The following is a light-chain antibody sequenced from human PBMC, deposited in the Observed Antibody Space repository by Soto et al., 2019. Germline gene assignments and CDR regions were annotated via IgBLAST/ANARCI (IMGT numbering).Light chain of an antibody. CDR2: DVS. CDR3: SSYTSSNTLV. Sequence: QSALTQPASVSGSPGQSITISCTGTSSDVGDYNYVSWYQQHPGKAPKLIIYDVSNRPSGVSDRFSASKSGNTASLTISGLQAEDEADYYCSSYTSSNTLVFGGGTKLTVL. CDR1: SSDVGDYNY. V-gene: IGLV2-14*01. J-gene: IGLJ2*01.